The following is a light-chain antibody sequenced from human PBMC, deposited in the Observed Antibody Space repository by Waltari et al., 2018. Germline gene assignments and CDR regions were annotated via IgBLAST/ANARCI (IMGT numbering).Light chain of an antibody. CDR1: QIIVHNSNNKTY. J-gene: IGKJ1*01. V-gene: IGKV4-1*01. CDR3: QQYYSSPRT. CDR2: WAF. Sequence: DIVMTQSPDSLAVALGERATINCKSSQIIVHNSNNKTYLAWYQQKSGQPPKVLIYWAFTRYFGVADRFSGRGSATDFTLTISSLQAEDVAVYYCQQYYSSPRTFGQGTKVEIK.